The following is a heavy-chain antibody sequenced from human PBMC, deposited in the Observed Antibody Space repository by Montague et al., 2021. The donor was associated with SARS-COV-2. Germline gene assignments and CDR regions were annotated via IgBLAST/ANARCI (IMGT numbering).Heavy chain of an antibody. D-gene: IGHD3-22*01. Sequence: SETLSLTCTVSGGSIDSFYWSWIRRPPGKGLEWIGCIFPSGRTYYNPSLKSRVSMSVETSKNQFSLRRSSLTAADTAVYYCAGGGYYDNTGYYSDYYYNMDVWGQGTTVTVSS. CDR3: AGGGYYDNTGYYSDYYYNMDV. CDR1: GGSIDSFY. J-gene: IGHJ6*02. CDR2: IFPSGRT. V-gene: IGHV4-59*01.